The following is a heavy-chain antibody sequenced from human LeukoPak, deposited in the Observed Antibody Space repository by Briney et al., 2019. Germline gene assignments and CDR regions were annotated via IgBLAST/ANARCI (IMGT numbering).Heavy chain of an antibody. D-gene: IGHD6-19*01. J-gene: IGHJ4*02. CDR2: MNPNSGNT. Sequence: ASVKVSCKASGYTFTNYDINWVRQATGQGLEWMGWMNPNSGNTGYAQKFQGRVTITRSTSISTAYMELSSLRSGDTAVYYCARAPSWGGLSSGSYYFDYWGQGTLVTVSS. V-gene: IGHV1-8*03. CDR3: ARAPSWGGLSSGSYYFDY. CDR1: GYTFTNYD.